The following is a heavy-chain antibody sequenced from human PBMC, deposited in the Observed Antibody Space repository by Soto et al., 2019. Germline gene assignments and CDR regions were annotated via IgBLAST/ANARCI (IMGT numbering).Heavy chain of an antibody. Sequence: AGGSLRLSCAASGFTVSSNYMSWVRQAPGKGLEWVSVIYSGGSTYYADSVKGRFTISRDSSKNTLYLQLNSLRAEDTAVYYCARVVVSDYYYYGMDGWGQGTTGTVSS. CDR3: ARVVVSDYYYYGMDG. CDR1: GFTVSSNY. V-gene: IGHV3-53*01. CDR2: IYSGGST. D-gene: IGHD2-15*01. J-gene: IGHJ6*02.